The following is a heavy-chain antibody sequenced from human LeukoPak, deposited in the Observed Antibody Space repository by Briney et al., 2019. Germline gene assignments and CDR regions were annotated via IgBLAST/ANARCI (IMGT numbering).Heavy chain of an antibody. CDR1: GYSISSGYY. Sequence: SETLSLTCTVSGYSISSGYYWGWIRQPPGKGLEWIGEINHSGSTNYNPSLKSRVTISVDTSKNQFSLKLSSVTAADTAVYYCARRPTFGVVDYWGQGTLVTVSS. CDR3: ARRPTFGVVDY. CDR2: INHSGST. J-gene: IGHJ4*02. V-gene: IGHV4-38-2*02. D-gene: IGHD3-3*01.